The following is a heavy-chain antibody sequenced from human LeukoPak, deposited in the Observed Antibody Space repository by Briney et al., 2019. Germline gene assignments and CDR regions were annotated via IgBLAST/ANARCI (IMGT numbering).Heavy chain of an antibody. V-gene: IGHV1-3*01. D-gene: IGHD3-10*01. Sequence: ASVKVSCKASGYTFTNNAIHWVRQAPGQGLEWMGWINAGNGNTKYSQKFQGRVTITRDTSASTAHMELSSLRSEDTAVYYCARGSLKVTDRHITMVRGATNWFDPWGQGTLVIVSS. CDR3: ARGSLKVTDRHITMVRGATNWFDP. J-gene: IGHJ5*02. CDR2: INAGNGNT. CDR1: GYTFTNNA.